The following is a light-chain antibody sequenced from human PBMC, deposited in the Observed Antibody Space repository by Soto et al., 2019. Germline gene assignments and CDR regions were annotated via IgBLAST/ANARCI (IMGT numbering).Light chain of an antibody. CDR2: GNI. CDR1: SSNIGTGYD. CDR3: QSYDSSLSGYV. Sequence: QSVLTQPPSVSGAPGQRVTISCTGSSSNIGTGYDVHWYQQLPRTAPKPLIYGNINRPSGVPDRFSASKSDTSASLAITGLQADDEADYYCQSYDSSLSGYVFGTGTKLTVL. J-gene: IGLJ1*01. V-gene: IGLV1-40*01.